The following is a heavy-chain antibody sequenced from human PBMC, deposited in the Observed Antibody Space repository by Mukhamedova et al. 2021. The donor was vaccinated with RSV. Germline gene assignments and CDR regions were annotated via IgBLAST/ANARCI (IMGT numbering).Heavy chain of an antibody. CDR3: AKDPGGYGSAWF. CDR1: IFA. Sequence: IFAMSWVRQFPGKGLKWVSAISAYGERTYYADSVRGRFTVSRDNSKNTLYLQMDSLRAEDTALYFCAKDPGGYGSAWF. V-gene: IGHV3-23*01. CDR2: ISAYGERT. J-gene: IGHJ5*01. D-gene: IGHD6-19*01.